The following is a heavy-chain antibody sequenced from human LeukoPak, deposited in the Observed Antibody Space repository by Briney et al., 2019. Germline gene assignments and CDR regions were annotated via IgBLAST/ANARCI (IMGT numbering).Heavy chain of an antibody. V-gene: IGHV4-39*07. CDR3: ARSLVDSDAFDI. D-gene: IGHD2-2*01. CDR2: IYYSGST. Sequence: SSETLSLTCTVSGGSISSSSYYWGWIRQPPGKGLEWIGSIYYSGSTYYNPSLKSRVTISVDTSKNQFSLKLSSVTAADTAVYYCARSLVDSDAFDIWGQGTMVTVSS. CDR1: GGSISSSSYY. J-gene: IGHJ3*02.